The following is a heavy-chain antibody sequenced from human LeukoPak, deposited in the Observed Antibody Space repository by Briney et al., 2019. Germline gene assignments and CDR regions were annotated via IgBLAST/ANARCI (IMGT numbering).Heavy chain of an antibody. CDR1: GYNFASHT. CDR3: ARDRRYYVSGGKDGFDI. V-gene: IGHV1-3*01. Sequence: ASVKLSFKASGYNFASHTIHWVRPAPGQSLEWMGWINAGNGNTKYSQKFQGRVTTSRDTSARTAYMELSSLRSEDTAVFYCARDRRYYVSGGKDGFDIWGQGTMVTVSS. CDR2: INAGNGNT. J-gene: IGHJ3*02. D-gene: IGHD3-10*01.